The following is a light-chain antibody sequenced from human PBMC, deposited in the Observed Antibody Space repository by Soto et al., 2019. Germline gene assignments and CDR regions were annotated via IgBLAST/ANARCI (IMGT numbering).Light chain of an antibody. CDR2: DAS. V-gene: IGKV1-5*01. J-gene: IGKJ1*01. CDR1: QSISSW. Sequence: DIQMTQSPSTLSASVGDRATITCRASQSISSWLAWYQQKPGKAPKLIIYDASSLESGVPSRVSGSGSGTEFTLTISSLQPEDFATYYCQKYNRYSRTYGQGTKVDIK. CDR3: QKYNRYSRT.